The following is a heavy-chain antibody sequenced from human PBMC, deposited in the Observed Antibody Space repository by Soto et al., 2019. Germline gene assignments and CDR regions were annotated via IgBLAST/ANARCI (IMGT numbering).Heavy chain of an antibody. CDR3: LFVAAGTFDY. V-gene: IGHV1-18*01. J-gene: IGHJ4*02. Sequence: GSVKVSCRASGYTFASYGISWVRQAPGQGLEWMGWISAYNGNTNYAQKLQGRVTMTTDTSTSTAYMELRSLRSDDTAVYYCLFVAAGTFDYWGQGTLVTVSS. D-gene: IGHD6-13*01. CDR2: ISAYNGNT. CDR1: GYTFASYG.